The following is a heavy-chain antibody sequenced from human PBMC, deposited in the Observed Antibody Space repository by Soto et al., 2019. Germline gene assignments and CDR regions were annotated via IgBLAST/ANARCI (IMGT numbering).Heavy chain of an antibody. CDR2: INAGNGRE. V-gene: IGHV1-3*01. J-gene: IGHJ4*02. Sequence: QVQLEQSGAEVKKPGASVKVSCKTSGYTFTSYTLHWVRQAPGQGLEWMGWINAGNGREKYSQRFQDRVSLSTDKSATPAYRELRSPISEDRAIFFCARGGGWVGEASFDSWGQGTLVTVSS. D-gene: IGHD3-10*01. CDR3: ARGGGWVGEASFDS. CDR1: GYTFTSYT.